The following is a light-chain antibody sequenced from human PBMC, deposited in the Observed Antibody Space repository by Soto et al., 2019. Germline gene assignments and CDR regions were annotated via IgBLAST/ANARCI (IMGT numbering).Light chain of an antibody. J-gene: IGKJ2*01. CDR2: LGS. CDR1: QSLLHSNSYNY. CDR3: MQALQTPYS. Sequence: DIVMTQSPLSLPVTPGEPASISCRSSQSLLHSNSYNYVDWYLQKPGQPPQLLIYLGSSRSSGVPDRFSGSGSGTDFTLKISRVETEDVGVYYCMQALQTPYSFGQGTKLEI. V-gene: IGKV2-28*01.